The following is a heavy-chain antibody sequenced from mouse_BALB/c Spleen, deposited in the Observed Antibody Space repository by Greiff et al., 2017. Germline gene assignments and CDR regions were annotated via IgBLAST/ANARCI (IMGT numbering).Heavy chain of an antibody. CDR2: ISDGGSYT. J-gene: IGHJ3*01. CDR3: ARERGYYGSRETWFAY. V-gene: IGHV5-4*02. CDR1: GFTFSDYY. Sequence: DVMLVESGGGLVKPGGSLKLSCAASGFTFSDYYMYWVRQTPEKRLEWVATISDGGSYTYYPDSVKGRFTISRDNAKNNLYLQMSSLKSEDTAMYYCARERGYYGSRETWFAYWGQGTLVTVSA. D-gene: IGHD1-1*01.